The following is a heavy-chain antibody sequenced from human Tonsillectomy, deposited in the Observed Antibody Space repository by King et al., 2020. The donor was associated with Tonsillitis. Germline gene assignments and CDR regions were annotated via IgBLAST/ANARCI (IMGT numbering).Heavy chain of an antibody. CDR2: ISGSGGNT. V-gene: IGHV3-23*04. D-gene: IGHD2-2*01. CDR3: AKDGSRVVASNWFDP. Sequence: VQLVESGGGLAQPGGSLRLSCAASGFTFSSYAMSWVRQAPGQGREWVSGISGSGGNTYYADSVKGRFTISRDNSKNTLYLQMNSLRAEDTAVYYCAKDGSRVVASNWFDPWGQGTLVTVSP. J-gene: IGHJ5*02. CDR1: GFTFSSYA.